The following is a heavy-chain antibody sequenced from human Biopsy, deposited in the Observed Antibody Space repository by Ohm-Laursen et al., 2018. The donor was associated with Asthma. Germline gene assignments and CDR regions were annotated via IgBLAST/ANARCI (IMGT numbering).Heavy chain of an antibody. CDR3: ARGQKSAGDRWFDP. CDR1: GYTFTSYY. V-gene: IGHV1-46*01. CDR2: INPSGGST. D-gene: IGHD6-13*01. J-gene: IGHJ5*02. Sequence: ASSVKVSCKASGYTFTSYYMHWVRQAPGQGLEWMGLINPSGGSTSYAQKFQGRVTMTRDTSISTAYMEVSRLRSDDTAVYYCARGQKSAGDRWFDPWGQGTLVTVSS.